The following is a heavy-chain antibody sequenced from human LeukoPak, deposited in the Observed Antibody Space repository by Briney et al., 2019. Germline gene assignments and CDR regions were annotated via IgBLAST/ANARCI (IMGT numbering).Heavy chain of an antibody. V-gene: IGHV3-48*02. CDR3: ARGVAAAGRLVDY. Sequence: GGSLRLSCAASGFTFSSYNMNWVRQAPGKGREWVSYISSSSSTIYYADSVKGRFAISRDNAKNSLYLQMNSLRDEDTAVYYCARGVAAAGRLVDYWGQGTLVTVSS. D-gene: IGHD6-13*01. CDR2: ISSSSSTI. J-gene: IGHJ4*02. CDR1: GFTFSSYN.